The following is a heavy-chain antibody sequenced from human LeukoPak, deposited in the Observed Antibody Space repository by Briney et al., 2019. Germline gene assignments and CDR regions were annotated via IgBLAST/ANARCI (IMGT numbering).Heavy chain of an antibody. J-gene: IGHJ4*02. CDR1: GYSISSGYY. V-gene: IGHV4-38-2*02. CDR2: IYHSGST. D-gene: IGHD5-24*01. Sequence: SETLSLTCTVSGYSISSGYYWGWIRQPPGKGLEWIGSIYHSGSTYYNPSLKSRVTISVDTSKNQFSLKLSSVTAADTAVYYCARDREGLFDYWGQGTLVTVSS. CDR3: ARDREGLFDY.